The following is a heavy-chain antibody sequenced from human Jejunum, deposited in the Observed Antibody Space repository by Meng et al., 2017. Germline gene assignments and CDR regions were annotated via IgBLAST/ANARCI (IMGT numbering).Heavy chain of an antibody. Sequence: QTPLKESGPTLVKPTQTLTLTCTFSGFALSSSGVAVGWIRQPPGKALEWLALIYGNDDKRYSPSLRGRLTITKDTSKNQVVLTMTNVDPVDTATYYCAHRRDSSFDYWGQGMLVTVSS. J-gene: IGHJ4*02. D-gene: IGHD4-11*01. CDR1: GFALSSSGVA. CDR2: IYGNDDK. CDR3: AHRRDSSFDY. V-gene: IGHV2-5*01.